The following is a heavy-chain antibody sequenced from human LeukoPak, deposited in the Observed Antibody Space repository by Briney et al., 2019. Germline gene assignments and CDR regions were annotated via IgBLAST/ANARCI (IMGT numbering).Heavy chain of an antibody. J-gene: IGHJ4*02. D-gene: IGHD5-24*01. Sequence: GSSVKVSCKASGGTFSSYAISWVRQAPGQGLEWTGRIIPILGIANYAQKFQGRVTITADKSTSTAYMELSSLRSEDTAVYYCARDRGSEMATQFDYWGQGTLVTVSS. V-gene: IGHV1-69*04. CDR2: IIPILGIA. CDR1: GGTFSSYA. CDR3: ARDRGSEMATQFDY.